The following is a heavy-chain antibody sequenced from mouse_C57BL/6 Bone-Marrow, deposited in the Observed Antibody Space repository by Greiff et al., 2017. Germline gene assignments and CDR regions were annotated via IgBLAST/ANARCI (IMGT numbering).Heavy chain of an antibody. V-gene: IGHV1-50*01. Sequence: QVQLQQSGPELVKPGASVKISCKASGYTFTSYWMQWVKQRPGQGLEWIGEIDPSDSYTNYNQKFKGKATLTVDTSSSTAYMQLSSLTSEDSAVYYCASEGQLWNYFDYWGQGTTLTVSS. CDR2: IDPSDSYT. J-gene: IGHJ2*01. CDR1: GYTFTSYW. D-gene: IGHD3-3*01. CDR3: ASEGQLWNYFDY.